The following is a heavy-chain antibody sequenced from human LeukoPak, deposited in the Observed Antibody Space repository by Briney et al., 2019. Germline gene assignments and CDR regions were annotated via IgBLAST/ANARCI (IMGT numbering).Heavy chain of an antibody. CDR3: ANMLLWFGELTH. CDR2: IRYDGSNK. Sequence: PGGSLRLSCTASGFSFSDHYMHWVRQAPGKGLEWVAFIRYDGSNKYYADSVKGRFTISRDNSKNTLYLQMNSLRAEDTAVYYCANMLLWFGELTHWGQGTLVTVSS. V-gene: IGHV3-30*02. D-gene: IGHD3-10*01. CDR1: GFSFSDHY. J-gene: IGHJ1*01.